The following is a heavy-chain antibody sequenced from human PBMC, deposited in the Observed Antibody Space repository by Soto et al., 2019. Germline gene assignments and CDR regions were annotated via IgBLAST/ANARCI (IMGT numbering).Heavy chain of an antibody. CDR1: GGTFSSYA. CDR3: ARAHCSGGSCTLYYGMDV. Sequence: QVQLVQSGAEVKKPGSSVKVSCKASGGTFSSYAISWVRQAPGQGLEWMGGIIPIFGTANYAQKFQGRVTITEDESTSTAYMELSSLRSEDTAVYYCARAHCSGGSCTLYYGMDVWGQGTTVTVSS. D-gene: IGHD2-15*01. J-gene: IGHJ6*02. CDR2: IIPIFGTA. V-gene: IGHV1-69*01.